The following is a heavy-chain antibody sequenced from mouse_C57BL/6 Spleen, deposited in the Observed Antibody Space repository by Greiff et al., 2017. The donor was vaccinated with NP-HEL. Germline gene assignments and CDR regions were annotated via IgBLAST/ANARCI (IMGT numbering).Heavy chain of an antibody. CDR2: IRLKSDNYAT. Sequence: EVQLQQSGGGLVQPGGSMKLSCVASGFTFSNYWMNWVRQSPEKGLEWVAQIRLKSDNYATHYAESVKGRFTISRDDSKSSVYLQMNNLRAEDTGIYYCTGHGYYVKEFDYWGQGTTLTVSS. J-gene: IGHJ2*01. CDR1: GFTFSNYW. D-gene: IGHD2-3*01. CDR3: TGHGYYVKEFDY. V-gene: IGHV6-3*01.